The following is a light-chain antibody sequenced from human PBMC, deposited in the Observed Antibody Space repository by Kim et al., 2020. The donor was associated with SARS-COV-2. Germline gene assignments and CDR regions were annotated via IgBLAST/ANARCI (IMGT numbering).Light chain of an antibody. J-gene: IGLJ1*01. CDR2: DVS. V-gene: IGLV2-14*03. Sequence: SITISCTGTSSDVGGYNYVSWYQHRPGKAPNLMIYDVSQRPSGVSDRFSGSKSGNAASLTISGLQAEDEADYYCYSYTGSSTPYVFGTGTKVTVL. CDR3: YSYTGSSTPYV. CDR1: SSDVGGYNY.